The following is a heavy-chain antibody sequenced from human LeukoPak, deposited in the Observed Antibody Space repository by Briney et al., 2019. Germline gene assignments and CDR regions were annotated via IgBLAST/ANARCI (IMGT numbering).Heavy chain of an antibody. J-gene: IGHJ6*02. CDR3: ARDDVDMANAV. D-gene: IGHD5-12*01. CDR2: ISYDGSNK. CDR1: GFTFSSYA. V-gene: IGHV3-30-3*01. Sequence: GGSLRLSCAASGFTFSSYAMHWVRQAPGKGLEWVAVISYDGSNKYYADSVKGRFSISRDNAKNTLYLQMSSLRAEDSAVYYCARDDVDMANAVWGQGTTVTVSS.